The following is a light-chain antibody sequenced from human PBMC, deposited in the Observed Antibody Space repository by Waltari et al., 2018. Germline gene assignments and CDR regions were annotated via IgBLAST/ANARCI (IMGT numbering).Light chain of an antibody. CDR2: KAS. Sequence: DIQMTQAPSTLAASVRNRGNFRCRASQSISKWLAWYQQKPGKAPKLLIYKASTLESGVPSRFSGSGSGTEFTLTISSLQPEDFATYYCQQYNSYSLLSFGGGTKVEIK. CDR1: QSISKW. CDR3: QQYNSYSLLS. V-gene: IGKV1-5*03. J-gene: IGKJ4*01.